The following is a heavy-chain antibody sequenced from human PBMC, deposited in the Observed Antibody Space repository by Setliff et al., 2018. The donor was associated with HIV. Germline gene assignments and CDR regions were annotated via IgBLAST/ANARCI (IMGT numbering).Heavy chain of an antibody. CDR2: IDNSGNT. D-gene: IGHD5-12*01. Sequence: PSETLSLTCAVSGVSISAYFWSWIRQSPEKGLEWIGYIDNSGNTNYSPSLKSRITISRDTSKNQFSLKLSSVTAADTAVYFCAKSSPSIGYISDHWGQGTLVTVSS. CDR3: AKSSPSIGYISDH. CDR1: GVSISAYF. J-gene: IGHJ4*02. V-gene: IGHV4-59*01.